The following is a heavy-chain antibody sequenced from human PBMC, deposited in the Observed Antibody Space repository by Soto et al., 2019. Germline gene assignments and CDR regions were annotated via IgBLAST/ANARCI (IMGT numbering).Heavy chain of an antibody. V-gene: IGHV1-18*01. D-gene: IGHD6-13*01. CDR2: LNTYNGNT. CDR3: ARDVLYSPSGGRRFDP. Sequence: QVQMVQSGGEVKKPGASVRVSCKASGYTFNSYGISWVRQAHGQGLEWMGWLNTYNGNTNYAQKFQGRVSMTTDTYTSRAYLELRSLESDDTAVYYCARDVLYSPSGGRRFDPWGQGTLVTVSS. CDR1: GYTFNSYG. J-gene: IGHJ5*02.